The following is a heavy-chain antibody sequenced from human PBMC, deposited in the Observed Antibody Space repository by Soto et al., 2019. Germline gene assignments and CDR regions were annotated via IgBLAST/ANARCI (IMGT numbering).Heavy chain of an antibody. Sequence: PSETLSLTCAVSGGSISSGGYSWSWIRQPPGKGLEWIGYIYHSGSTYYNPSLKSRVTISVDRSKNQFSLKLSSVTAADTAVYYCARGYSSIVYGMDVWGQGTTVTVS. V-gene: IGHV4-30-2*01. CDR3: ARGYSSIVYGMDV. CDR2: IYHSGST. D-gene: IGHD6-13*01. CDR1: GGSISSGGYS. J-gene: IGHJ6*02.